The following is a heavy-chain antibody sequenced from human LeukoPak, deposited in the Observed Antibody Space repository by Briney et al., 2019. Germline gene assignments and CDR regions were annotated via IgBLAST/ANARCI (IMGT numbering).Heavy chain of an antibody. Sequence: GGSLTLSCEPSGFPCSSYWMLWVRQAPGRGLVWVSRISGDGTIKTYADFVRGRFTISRDNTKNILYLQMNSLKVDDTATYFCSRSQFDYWGQGVLVTVSS. J-gene: IGHJ4*02. V-gene: IGHV3-74*03. CDR2: ISGDGTIK. CDR3: SRSQFDY. CDR1: GFPCSSYW.